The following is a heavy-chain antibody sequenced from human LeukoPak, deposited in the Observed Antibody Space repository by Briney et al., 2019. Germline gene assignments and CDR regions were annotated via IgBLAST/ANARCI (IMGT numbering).Heavy chain of an antibody. CDR2: INHSGST. J-gene: IGHJ4*02. CDR1: GGSFSGYY. CDR3: ARGPRYYDFWSGYSPIDY. V-gene: IGHV4-34*01. D-gene: IGHD3-3*01. Sequence: SETLSLTCAVYGGSFSGYYWSWIRQPPGKGLEWIGEINHSGSTNYNPSLKSRVTISVDTSKNQLSLKLSSVTAADTAVYYCARGPRYYDFWSGYSPIDYWGQGILVTVSS.